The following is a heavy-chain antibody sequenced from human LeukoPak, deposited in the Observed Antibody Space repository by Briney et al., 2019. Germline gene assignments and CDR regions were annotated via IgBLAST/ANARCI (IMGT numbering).Heavy chain of an antibody. V-gene: IGHV1-8*01. Sequence: GASVKVSCKASGYNFTSYDINWVRQATGQGLEWMGWMNPNSGNTGYAQKFQGRVTMTRNTSISTAYMELSSLRSEDTAVYYCARVEYSSSSHYYYYMDVWGKGTTVTVSS. CDR2: MNPNSGNT. CDR1: GYNFTSYD. J-gene: IGHJ6*03. D-gene: IGHD6-6*01. CDR3: ARVEYSSSSHYYYYMDV.